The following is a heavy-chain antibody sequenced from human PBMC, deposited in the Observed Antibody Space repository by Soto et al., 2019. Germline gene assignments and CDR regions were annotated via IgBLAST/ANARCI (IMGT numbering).Heavy chain of an antibody. CDR1: GGTFSSYA. CDR3: ARERFYTAFKARIAAANDAFDI. D-gene: IGHD6-13*01. Sequence: QVQLVQSGAEVKKPGSSVKVSCKASGGTFSSYAISWVRQAPGEGLEWMGGIIPIFGTANYAQKFQGRGTITADESTSPAYMERSSLKSKDTAVYYCARERFYTAFKARIAAANDAFDIWGQGTMVTVSS. V-gene: IGHV1-69*01. J-gene: IGHJ3*02. CDR2: IIPIFGTA.